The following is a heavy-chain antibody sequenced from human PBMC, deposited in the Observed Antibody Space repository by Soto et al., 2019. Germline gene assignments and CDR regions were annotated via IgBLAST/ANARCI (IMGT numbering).Heavy chain of an antibody. Sequence: QITLKESGPTLVKPTETLTLTCTFSGFSLSTSEVCVGWIRQPPGKALELLALLYGDANNRYSPSLKSRITIPKDTTKRQVVLTMTNMNAVHKATDFCAHDVPGLTGLHLWGRGTLVTVSS. D-gene: IGHD2-15*01. J-gene: IGHJ2*01. CDR2: LYGDANN. CDR3: AHDVPGLTGLHL. CDR1: GFSLSTSEVC. V-gene: IGHV2-5*02.